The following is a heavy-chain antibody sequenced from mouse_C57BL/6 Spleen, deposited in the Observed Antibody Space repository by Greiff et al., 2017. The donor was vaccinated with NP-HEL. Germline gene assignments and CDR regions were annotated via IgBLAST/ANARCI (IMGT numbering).Heavy chain of an antibody. D-gene: IGHD1-1*01. CDR2: IYPGDGDT. CDR3: ARGGITTVVAHWYFDV. V-gene: IGHV1-80*01. CDR1: GYAFSSYW. J-gene: IGHJ1*03. Sequence: QVHVKQSGAELVKPGASVKISCKASGYAFSSYWMNWVKQRPGKGLEWIGQIYPGDGDTNYNGKFKGKATLTADKSSSTAYMQLSSLTSEDSAVYFCARGGITTVVAHWYFDVWGTGTTVTVSS.